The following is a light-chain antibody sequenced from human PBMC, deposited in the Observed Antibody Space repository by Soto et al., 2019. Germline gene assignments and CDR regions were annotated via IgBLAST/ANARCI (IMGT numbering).Light chain of an antibody. V-gene: IGKV3-15*01. CDR2: GAS. Sequence: ETVLTQSPATLSVSPGERATLSCRPSQSVGSNLAWYQQKPGQAPRLLIYGASTRATGFPARFSGSGSGTEFTLTISSLQSEDFAVYYCQQYNNWPPTFGQGTKVEIK. CDR1: QSVGSN. J-gene: IGKJ1*01. CDR3: QQYNNWPPT.